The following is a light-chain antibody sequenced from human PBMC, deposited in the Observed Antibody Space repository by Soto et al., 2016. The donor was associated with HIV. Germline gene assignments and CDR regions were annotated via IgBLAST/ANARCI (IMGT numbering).Light chain of an antibody. J-gene: IGKJ4*01. CDR2: KAS. V-gene: IGKV1-5*03. Sequence: DIRMTQSPSTLSASLGDRVTITCRASQSINKWLAWYQQKPGKAPNLLIYKASTSQSGVPSTFSGSGSGTEFTLIISSLQPDDFATYYCQQYYTYPLTFGGGTKVEIK. CDR3: QQYYTYPLT. CDR1: QSINKW.